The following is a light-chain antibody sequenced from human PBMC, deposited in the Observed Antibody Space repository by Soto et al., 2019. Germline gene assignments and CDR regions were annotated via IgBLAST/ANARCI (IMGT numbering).Light chain of an antibody. CDR2: DVS. V-gene: IGLV2-14*01. Sequence: QSALTQPASVSGSPGQSITISCTGTSSDVGGYNYVSWYQQHPGKAPKLMIYDVSNRPSGVSNRFAGAESGNTDSLTISGVQAVDEADYSCSSYTSSSALRYVFGTGTKLTVL. CDR1: SSDVGGYNY. J-gene: IGLJ1*01. CDR3: SSYTSSSALRYV.